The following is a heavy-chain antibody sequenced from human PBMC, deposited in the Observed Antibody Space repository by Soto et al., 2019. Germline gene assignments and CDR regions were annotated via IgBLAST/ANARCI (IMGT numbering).Heavy chain of an antibody. CDR1: GGSISSGGYY. D-gene: IGHD3-16*01. CDR2: IYYSGST. CDR3: VSSSAYPYNYFDC. Sequence: SETLSLTCTVSGGSISSGGYYWSWIRQHPGKGLEWIGYIYYSGSTYYNPSLKSRVTISVDTSKNQFSLKLSSVTAADTAVYYCVSSSAYPYNYFDCWGQGTLVTVSS. V-gene: IGHV4-31*03. J-gene: IGHJ4*02.